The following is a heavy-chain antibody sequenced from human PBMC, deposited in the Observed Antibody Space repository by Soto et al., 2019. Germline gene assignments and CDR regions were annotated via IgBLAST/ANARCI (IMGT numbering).Heavy chain of an antibody. CDR1: GYTFTSYA. CDR2: INAGNGNT. CDR3: ARGSAGSGIYYFDY. V-gene: IGHV1-3*01. J-gene: IGHJ4*02. Sequence: GASVKVSCKASGYTFTSYAMHWVRPAPGQRLEWMGWINAGNGNTKYSQKFQGRVTITRDTSASTAYMELSSLRSEDTAVYYCARGSAGSGIYYFDYWGQGTLVTVSS. D-gene: IGHD3-10*01.